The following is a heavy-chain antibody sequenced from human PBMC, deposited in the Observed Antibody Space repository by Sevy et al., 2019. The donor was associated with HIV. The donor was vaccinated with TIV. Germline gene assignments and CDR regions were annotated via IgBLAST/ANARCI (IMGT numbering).Heavy chain of an antibody. CDR1: GLNFSKYS. D-gene: IGHD3-3*01. J-gene: IGHJ6*02. CDR2: ISRSGTTT. Sequence: GGSLRLSCAASGLNFSKYSFNWVRQAPEKGLEWISHISRSGTTTYYAESVKGRFTVSRDNAKNSLYLQMSSLRDEETAVYYCARDYDFWSGYTALSYYSLSYYYGMDVWGQGTTVTVSS. CDR3: ARDYDFWSGYTALSYYSLSYYYGMDV. V-gene: IGHV3-48*02.